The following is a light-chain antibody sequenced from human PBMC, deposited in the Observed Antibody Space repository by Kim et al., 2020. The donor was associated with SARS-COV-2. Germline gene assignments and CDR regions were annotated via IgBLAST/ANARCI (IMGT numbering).Light chain of an antibody. CDR1: QSVRTY. V-gene: IGKV3-15*01. CDR3: QQYDNWHPLT. J-gene: IGKJ4*01. CDR2: GAS. Sequence: EMVMTQSPATLSVSPGETATVSCRASQSVRTYLAWYQLKPGQAPRLLIYGASSRATGIPTRFSGSGSGTEFTLTISSLQSEDFAVYYCQQYDNWHPLTFGGGTKVESN.